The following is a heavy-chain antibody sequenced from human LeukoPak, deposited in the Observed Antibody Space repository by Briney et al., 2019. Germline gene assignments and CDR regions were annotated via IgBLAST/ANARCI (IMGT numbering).Heavy chain of an antibody. Sequence: ASVKVSCKASGGTFSSYAISWVRQAPGQGLEWMGWINTNTGNPTYAQGFTGRFVFSLDTSVSTAYLQISSLKAEDTAFYYCARDDFSGYALIGTDYWGQGTLVTVSS. CDR1: GGTFSSYA. CDR3: ARDDFSGYALIGTDY. V-gene: IGHV7-4-1*02. J-gene: IGHJ4*02. D-gene: IGHD5-12*01. CDR2: INTNTGNP.